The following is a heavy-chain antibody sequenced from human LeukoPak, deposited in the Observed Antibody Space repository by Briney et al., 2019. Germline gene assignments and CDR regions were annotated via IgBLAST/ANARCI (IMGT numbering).Heavy chain of an antibody. V-gene: IGHV3-23*01. CDR2: LCGSGGNT. CDR1: GFTFSSYA. CDR3: AKGSYYYDSADYFDY. Sequence: GGSLRLSCAASGFTFSSYAMSWVRQAPGKGLEWVSTLCGSGGNTYYADSVKGRVTISRDNSKNTLYLQMNSLRAEDTAVYHCAKGSYYYDSADYFDYWGQGTLVTVSS. J-gene: IGHJ4*02. D-gene: IGHD3-22*01.